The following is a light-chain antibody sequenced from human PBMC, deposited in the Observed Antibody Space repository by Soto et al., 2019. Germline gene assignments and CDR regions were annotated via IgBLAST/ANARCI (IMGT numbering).Light chain of an antibody. CDR3: TSYTRDTALV. Sequence: QSVLTQPASVSGSPGQSITISCTGTSXDVGTYNYVSWYQHHPGKAPKLIIYEVSNRPSGVSNRFSGSKSGSTASLTISGLQAEDDADYHCTSYTRDTALVSGTGTKVTV. V-gene: IGLV2-14*01. CDR1: SXDVGTYNY. CDR2: EVS. J-gene: IGLJ1*01.